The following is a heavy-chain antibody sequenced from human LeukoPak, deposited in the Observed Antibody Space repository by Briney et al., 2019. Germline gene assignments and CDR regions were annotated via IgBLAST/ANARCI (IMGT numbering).Heavy chain of an antibody. J-gene: IGHJ4*02. CDR2: IYYSGST. D-gene: IGHD5-18*01. V-gene: IGHV4-61*01. CDR3: ARGSRGYSYG. Sequence: SETLSLTCTVSGASVSSGSYYWSWIRQPPGKGLEWIGYIYYSGSTDYNPSLKSRVTISVDTSKNQFSLKLSSVTAADTAVYYCARGSRGYSYGWGQGTLVTVSS. CDR1: GASVSSGSYY.